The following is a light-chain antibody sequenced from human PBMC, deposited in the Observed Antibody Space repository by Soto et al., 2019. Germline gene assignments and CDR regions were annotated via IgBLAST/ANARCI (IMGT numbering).Light chain of an antibody. CDR3: QQYNNWPRT. V-gene: IGKV3-15*01. CDR1: QSISRS. CDR2: DAS. J-gene: IGKJ2*02. Sequence: IVLTQSPAILSVSPGERATLSCRASQSISRSLAWYQQKPGQAPRLLISDASTRATGIPARFSGSGSGTEFTLTISSLQSEDFAVYYCQQYNNWPRTFGQGTKVDIK.